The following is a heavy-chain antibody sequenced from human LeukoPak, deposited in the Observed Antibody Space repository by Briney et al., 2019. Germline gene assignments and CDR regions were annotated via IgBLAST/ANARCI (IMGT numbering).Heavy chain of an antibody. J-gene: IGHJ4*02. CDR2: ISWNSGSI. V-gene: IGHV3-9*01. D-gene: IGHD6-13*01. CDR3: AKSIAAAAPFDY. Sequence: GGSLRLSWAASGFTFDDYAMHWVRQAPGKGLEWVSGISWNSGSIGYADSMKGRFTISRDNAKNSLYLQMNSLRAEDTALYYCAKSIAAAAPFDYWGQGTLVTVSS. CDR1: GFTFDDYA.